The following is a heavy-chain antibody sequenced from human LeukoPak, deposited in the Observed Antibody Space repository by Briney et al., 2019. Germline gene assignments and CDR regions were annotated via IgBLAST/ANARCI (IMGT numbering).Heavy chain of an antibody. CDR1: GGSISSYY. CDR2: IYYSGST. J-gene: IGHJ4*02. V-gene: IGHV4-59*08. Sequence: SGPTLVKPSETLSLTCTVSGGSISSYYWSWIRQPPGKGLEWIGYIYYSGSTNYNPPLKSRVTITVDTSKNQFSLKLSSVTAADTAVYYCARYNAVTKIWPDYWGQGTMVTVS. D-gene: IGHD4-17*01. CDR3: ARYNAVTKIWPDY.